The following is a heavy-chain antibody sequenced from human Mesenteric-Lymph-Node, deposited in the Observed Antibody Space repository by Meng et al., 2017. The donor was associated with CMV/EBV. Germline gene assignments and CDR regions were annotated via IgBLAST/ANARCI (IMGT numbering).Heavy chain of an antibody. Sequence: ASVKVSCKASGYTFTSYYMHWVRQAPGQGLEWMGIINPSGGSTSYAQKFQGRVTMTRETSTSTVYMELSSLRSEDTAVYYCASYYCSSTSCLPWGQGTLVTVSS. D-gene: IGHD2-2*01. V-gene: IGHV1-46*01. J-gene: IGHJ5*02. CDR3: ASYYCSSTSCLP. CDR1: GYTFTSYY. CDR2: INPSGGST.